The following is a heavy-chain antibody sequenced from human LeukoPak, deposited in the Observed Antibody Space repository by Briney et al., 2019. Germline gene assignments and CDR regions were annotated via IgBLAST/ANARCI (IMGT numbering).Heavy chain of an antibody. Sequence: GGSLSLSCAASGFTFSSYGMHWVRQAPGKGLEWVAVISYDGSNKYYADSVKGRFTISRDNSKNTLYLQMNSLRAEDTAVYYCAKASSSGWTLDYWGQGTLVTVSS. CDR2: ISYDGSNK. J-gene: IGHJ4*02. CDR3: AKASSSGWTLDY. CDR1: GFTFSSYG. D-gene: IGHD6-19*01. V-gene: IGHV3-30*18.